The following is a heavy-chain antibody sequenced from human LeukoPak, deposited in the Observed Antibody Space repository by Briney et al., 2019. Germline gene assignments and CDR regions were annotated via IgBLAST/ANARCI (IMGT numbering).Heavy chain of an antibody. V-gene: IGHV1-18*01. J-gene: IGHJ3*02. CDR3: AGYSYGYDAFDI. Sequence: ASLKVSCKASGYTLTNNGITWVRQAPGQGLEWMGWISAYTGNTNYAQKLQGRVTMTTDTSTGTAYMELRSLRSDDTAVYYCAGYSYGYDAFDIWGQGTMVTVSS. D-gene: IGHD5-18*01. CDR2: ISAYTGNT. CDR1: GYTLTNNG.